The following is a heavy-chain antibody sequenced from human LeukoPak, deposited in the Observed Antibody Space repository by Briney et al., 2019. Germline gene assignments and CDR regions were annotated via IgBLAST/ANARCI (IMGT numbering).Heavy chain of an antibody. CDR1: GGSISSGDYY. CDR3: ARGLLSSSWNLYNWFDP. V-gene: IGHV4-30-4*08. D-gene: IGHD6-13*01. Sequence: SQTLSLTCTVSGGSISSGDYYWSWVRQPPGKGLEWIGYIYYSGSTYYNPSLKSRVTISVDTSKNQFSLKLSSVTAADTAVYYCARGLLSSSWNLYNWFDPWGQGTLVTVSS. CDR2: IYYSGST. J-gene: IGHJ5*02.